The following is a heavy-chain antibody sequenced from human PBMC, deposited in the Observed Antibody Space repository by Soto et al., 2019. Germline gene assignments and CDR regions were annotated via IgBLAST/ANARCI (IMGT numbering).Heavy chain of an antibody. Sequence: GGSLRLSCAASGFTFSSYTMNWVRQAPGKGLEWISSISSSSSTIYYADSVKGRFTISRDNAKNSLYLQMNSLRDEDTAVYYCARGIRDYYDSSGYYFPFDYWGQGTLVTVSS. CDR2: ISSSSSTI. V-gene: IGHV3-48*02. D-gene: IGHD3-22*01. CDR1: GFTFSSYT. CDR3: ARGIRDYYDSSGYYFPFDY. J-gene: IGHJ4*02.